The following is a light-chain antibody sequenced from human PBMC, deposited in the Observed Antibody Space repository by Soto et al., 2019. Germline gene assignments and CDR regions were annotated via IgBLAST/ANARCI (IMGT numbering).Light chain of an antibody. CDR3: QKYNSAPLI. CDR1: QGISHY. Sequence: DIQMTQSPSSLSASVGDRVTITCRASQGISHYLAWYQQKPGKVPKLLIYAASTLQSGVPSRFSGSGSGTDFTLTISSLQPVDVATYYCQKYNSAPLIFGGGTKVEIK. V-gene: IGKV1-27*01. J-gene: IGKJ4*01. CDR2: AAS.